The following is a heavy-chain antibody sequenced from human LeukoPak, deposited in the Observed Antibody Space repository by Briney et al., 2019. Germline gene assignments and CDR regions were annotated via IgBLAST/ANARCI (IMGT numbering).Heavy chain of an antibody. V-gene: IGHV3-23*01. Sequence: GGSLRLSCAASGFIFSSYGMTWVRQAPGKGLGWVSAISGSGSGGSTYYADSVKGRFTISRDNAKNSLYLQMNSLRADDTAVYYCARDQGYRYGSTYRSTVFDYWGQGTLVTVSS. CDR2: ISGSGSGGST. D-gene: IGHD5-18*01. CDR3: ARDQGYRYGSTYRSTVFDY. J-gene: IGHJ4*02. CDR1: GFIFSSYG.